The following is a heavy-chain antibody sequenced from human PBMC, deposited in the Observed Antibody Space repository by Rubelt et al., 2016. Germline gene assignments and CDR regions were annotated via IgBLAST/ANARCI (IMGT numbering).Heavy chain of an antibody. V-gene: IGHV3-66*01. CDR3: ATVGFYSNYLDH. CDR1: GFTVSSNY. D-gene: IGHD4-11*01. J-gene: IGHJ4*02. CDR2: IYRGGST. Sequence: EVQLVESGGGLVKPGGSLRLSCAVSGFTVSSNYMSWVRQAPGKGLEWLSVIYRGGSTYYADSVKGRFTISRYNSKNMVFLQMNSLRAEDTAVYYCATVGFYSNYLDHWGQGTLVTVSS.